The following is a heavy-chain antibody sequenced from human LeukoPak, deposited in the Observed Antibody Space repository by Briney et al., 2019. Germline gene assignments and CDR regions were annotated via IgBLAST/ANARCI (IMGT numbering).Heavy chain of an antibody. J-gene: IGHJ4*02. Sequence: SETLSLTCTVSGGSISSSSYYWGWIRQPPGKGLEWIGSIYYSGSTYYNPSLKSRVTISVDTSKNQFSLKLSSVTAADTAVYYCARHDALYYYYGSGRVSYFDYWGRELWSPSPQ. D-gene: IGHD3-10*01. CDR2: IYYSGST. CDR3: ARHDALYYYYGSGRVSYFDY. V-gene: IGHV4-39*01. CDR1: GGSISSSSYY.